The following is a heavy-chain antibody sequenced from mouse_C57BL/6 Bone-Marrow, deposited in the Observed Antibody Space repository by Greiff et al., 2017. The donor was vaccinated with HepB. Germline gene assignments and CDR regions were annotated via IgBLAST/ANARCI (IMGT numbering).Heavy chain of an antibody. CDR3: ARPLLPYYFDY. CDR1: GFTFSSYG. J-gene: IGHJ2*01. Sequence: DVMLVESGGDLVKPGGSLKLSCAASGFTFSSYGMSWVRQTPDKRLEWVATISSGGSYTYYPDSVKGRFTISRDNAKNTLYLQMSRLKSEDTAMYYWARPLLPYYFDYWGQGTTLTVSS. V-gene: IGHV5-6*02. D-gene: IGHD1-1*01. CDR2: ISSGGSYT.